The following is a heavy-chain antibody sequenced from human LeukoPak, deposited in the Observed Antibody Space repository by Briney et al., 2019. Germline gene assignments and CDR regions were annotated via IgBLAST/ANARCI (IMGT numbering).Heavy chain of an antibody. CDR2: ISGSGGST. J-gene: IGHJ6*02. CDR3: ATLSGYDSPYYYYGMDV. Sequence: PGGSLRLSCAASGFTFSSYAMSWVRQAPGKGLEWVSAISGSGGSTYYADSVKGRFTISRDNSKNTLYLQMNSLRAEDTAVYYCATLSGYDSPYYYYGMDVWGQGTTVTVSS. CDR1: GFTFSSYA. D-gene: IGHD5-12*01. V-gene: IGHV3-23*01.